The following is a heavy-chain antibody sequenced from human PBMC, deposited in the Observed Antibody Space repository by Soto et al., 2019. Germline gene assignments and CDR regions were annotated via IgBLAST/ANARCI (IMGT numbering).Heavy chain of an antibody. V-gene: IGHV3-72*01. J-gene: IGHJ4*02. CDR2: TRNKANSYTT. D-gene: IGHD1-26*01. CDR3: ARERSGSYDY. CDR1: GFTFSDHY. Sequence: GGSLRLSCAASGFTFSDHYMDWVRQAPGKGLEWVGRTRNKANSYTTEYAASVKGRFTISRDDSKNSLYLQMNSLRTEDTAVYYCARERSGSYDYWGQGTLVTVSS.